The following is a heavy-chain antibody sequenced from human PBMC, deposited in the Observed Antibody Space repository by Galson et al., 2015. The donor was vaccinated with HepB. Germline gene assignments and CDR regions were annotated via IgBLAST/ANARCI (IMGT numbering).Heavy chain of an antibody. CDR2: IKRKSEGGTT. CDR3: ATGGHYFGA. Sequence: SLRLSCAGSEFSMSDAWMSWVRQAPRRGLEWIGRIKRKSEGGTTEYGAPLKGRVSISRDESQNTLYLLMNGLETEDTAIYHCATGGHYFGAWGQGTLVTVSS. CDR1: EFSMSDAW. V-gene: IGHV3-15*01. J-gene: IGHJ4*02. D-gene: IGHD3-10*01.